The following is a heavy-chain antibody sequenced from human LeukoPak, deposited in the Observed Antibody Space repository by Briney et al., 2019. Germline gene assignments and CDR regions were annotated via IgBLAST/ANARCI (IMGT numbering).Heavy chain of an antibody. CDR3: ARVSWGSYLDI. J-gene: IGHJ3*02. D-gene: IGHD3-16*01. CDR2: INHSGST. CDR1: GGSFSGCY. V-gene: IGHV4-34*01. Sequence: SETLSLTCAVYGGSFSGCYWSWIRQPPGKGLEWIGEINHSGSTNYNPSLKSRVTISVDTSKNQFSLKLSSVTAADTAVYYCARVSWGSYLDIWGQGTMVTVSS.